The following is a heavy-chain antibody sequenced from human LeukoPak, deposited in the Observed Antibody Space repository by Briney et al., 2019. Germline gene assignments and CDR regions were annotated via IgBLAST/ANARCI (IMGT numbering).Heavy chain of an antibody. CDR2: IIPIFGTA. J-gene: IGHJ4*02. CDR3: ARHYYGSGSPEYYFDY. Sequence: ASVKVSCKASGGTFSSYAISWVRQAPGQGLEWVGGIIPIFGTANYAQKFQGRVTITADESTSTAYMELSSLRPEDTAVYYCARHYYGSGSPEYYFDYWGQGTLVTVSS. D-gene: IGHD3-10*01. CDR1: GGTFSSYA. V-gene: IGHV1-69*13.